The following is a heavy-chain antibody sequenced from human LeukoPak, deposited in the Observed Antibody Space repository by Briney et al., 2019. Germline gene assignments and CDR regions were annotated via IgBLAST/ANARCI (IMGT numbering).Heavy chain of an antibody. CDR2: MNPNSGNT. D-gene: IGHD3-22*01. CDR3: ARGYSSGYYRSWFDP. J-gene: IGHJ5*02. V-gene: IGHV1-8*01. CDR1: GYTFTSYD. Sequence: GASVKVSCKASGYTFTSYDINWVRQATGQGLEWMGWMNPNSGNTGYAQKFQDRVTMTRNTSISTAYMELSSLRSEDTAVYYCARGYSSGYYRSWFDPWGQGTLVTVSS.